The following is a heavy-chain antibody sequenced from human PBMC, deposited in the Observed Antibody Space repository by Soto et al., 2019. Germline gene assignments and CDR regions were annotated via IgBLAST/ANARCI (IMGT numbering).Heavy chain of an antibody. Sequence: QITLKESGPTLVKPTQTLTLTCTFSGFSLSTTGVGVAWIRQPPGKALEWLALSDGNDYKRSSPSLQSRLSLTKEPSNHQVVLTVPNVDAVDTATYYCALLQLGRPEMTRADAYRGQGTLVTVSS. J-gene: IGHJ4*02. CDR3: ALLQLGRPEMTRADAY. CDR1: GFSLSTTGVG. CDR2: SDGNDYK. V-gene: IGHV2-5*01. D-gene: IGHD5-18*01.